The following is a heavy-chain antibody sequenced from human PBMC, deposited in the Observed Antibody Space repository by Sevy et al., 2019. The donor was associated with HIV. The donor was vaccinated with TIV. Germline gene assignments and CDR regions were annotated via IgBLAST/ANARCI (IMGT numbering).Heavy chain of an antibody. V-gene: IGHV1-24*01. CDR3: ATTKDYYDSSRSPFDY. Sequence: ASVKVSCKVSGYSLTQLSMHWVRQAPGKGLEWMGSFEPEDGETFYAQMVQGRVTLTEDTSTDTAYMELRSLRSEDTAIYYCATTKDYYDSSRSPFDYWSQGTLVTVSS. J-gene: IGHJ4*02. D-gene: IGHD3-22*01. CDR1: GYSLTQLS. CDR2: FEPEDGET.